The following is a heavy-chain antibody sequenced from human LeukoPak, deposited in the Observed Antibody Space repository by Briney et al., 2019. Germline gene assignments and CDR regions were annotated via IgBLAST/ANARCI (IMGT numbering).Heavy chain of an antibody. CDR2: ISHSGTT. Sequence: PSETLSLTCTVSGGSINTYYWNWIRQPPGKRLEWIGFISHSGTTNYNPSLKSRVTMSVGTSKNQFTLNLSSVTAADTAVYYCARVWGRYSGSDYWGQGTLVTVSS. CDR1: GGSINTYY. J-gene: IGHJ4*02. CDR3: ARVWGRYSGSDY. V-gene: IGHV4-59*01. D-gene: IGHD5-12*01.